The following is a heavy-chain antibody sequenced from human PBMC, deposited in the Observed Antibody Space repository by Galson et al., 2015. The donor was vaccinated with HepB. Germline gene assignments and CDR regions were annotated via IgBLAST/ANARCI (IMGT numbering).Heavy chain of an antibody. CDR2: IKSKTDGGTT. CDR1: GFTFNNAW. CDR3: TTATDFVEWLLDGFDY. V-gene: IGHV3-15*01. Sequence: SLRLSCAASGFTFNNAWMSWVRQAPGKGLEWVGRIKSKTDGGTTDYAAPVKGRFTISRDDSKNTLYLQMNSLKTEDTAVYYCTTATDFVEWLLDGFDYWGQGTLVTVSS. D-gene: IGHD3-3*01. J-gene: IGHJ4*02.